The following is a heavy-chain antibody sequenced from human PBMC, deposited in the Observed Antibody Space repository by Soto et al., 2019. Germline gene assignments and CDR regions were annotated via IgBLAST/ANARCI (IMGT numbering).Heavy chain of an antibody. CDR2: IRSKPAGGPP. Sequence: QPGGSQRLSCTTSGFTSGDYALTWVRQTPARGLEWVASIRSKPAGGPPEYAASVKGRFAMSRDDSKSIAYLQMDSLKTEDTVIYFCARIAPESVMRWFFDYCRQAPQVTV. J-gene: IGHJ4*02. CDR3: ARIAPESVMRWFFDY. D-gene: IGHD3-10*01. CDR1: GFTSGDYA. V-gene: IGHV3-49*04.